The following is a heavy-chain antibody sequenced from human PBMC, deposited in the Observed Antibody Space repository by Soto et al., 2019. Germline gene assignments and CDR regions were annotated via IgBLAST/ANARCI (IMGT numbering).Heavy chain of an antibody. CDR2: IGTAGDA. V-gene: IGHV3-13*01. Sequence: PGGSLRLSCAASGFTFSDYDMHWVRQTTGKRLEWVSIIGTAGDAYYPGSVKGRFTISRENGKNSLHLQMNSLRAGDTAVYYCARGTVKGYYYGMDVWGQGTTVTVSS. J-gene: IGHJ6*02. CDR3: ARGTVKGYYYGMDV. D-gene: IGHD1-1*01. CDR1: GFTFSDYD.